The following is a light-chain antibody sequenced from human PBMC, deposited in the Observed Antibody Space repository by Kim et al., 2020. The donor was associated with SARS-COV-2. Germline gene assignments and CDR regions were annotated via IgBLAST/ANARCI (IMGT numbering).Light chain of an antibody. CDR1: QSVGSSY. V-gene: IGKV3-20*01. CDR2: GAA. Sequence: LARREGANLPCSASQSVGSSYLAWYQQKPGQAPRLLIYGAARRATGIPDRFSGSGSGTDFTLDISRLEPEDFAVYYCQYYGDSLTFGGGTKVDIK. J-gene: IGKJ4*01. CDR3: QYYGDSLT.